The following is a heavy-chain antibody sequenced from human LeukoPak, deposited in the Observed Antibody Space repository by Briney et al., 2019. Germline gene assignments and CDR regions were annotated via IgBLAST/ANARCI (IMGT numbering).Heavy chain of an antibody. J-gene: IGHJ6*03. V-gene: IGHV3-30*02. CDR1: GFTFSSYG. Sequence: PGGSLRLSCAASGFTFSSYGMHWVRQAPGKGLEWVAFIRYDVSNKYYADSVKGRFTISRDNSKNTLYVQMNSLRAEDTALYYCARDGLAVAANGVAYYYYYYMDVWGEGTTVTVSS. CDR3: ARDGLAVAANGVAYYYYYYMDV. CDR2: IRYDVSNK. D-gene: IGHD6-19*01.